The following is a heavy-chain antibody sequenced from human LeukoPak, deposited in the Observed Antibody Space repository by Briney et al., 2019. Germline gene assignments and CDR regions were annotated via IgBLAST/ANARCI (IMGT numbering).Heavy chain of an antibody. CDR1: GGSISSYY. CDR3: GRWPMVRGVINDLHGMDV. V-gene: IGHV4-59*01. D-gene: IGHD3-10*01. CDR2: IYYSGST. J-gene: IGHJ6*01. Sequence: SETLSLTCTVSGGSISSYYWSWIRQPPGKGLEWIGYIYYSGSTNYNPSLKSRVTISVDTSKHQFSLKLSSVTAADTAVYYCGRWPMVRGVINDLHGMDVWGQGTTVTVSS.